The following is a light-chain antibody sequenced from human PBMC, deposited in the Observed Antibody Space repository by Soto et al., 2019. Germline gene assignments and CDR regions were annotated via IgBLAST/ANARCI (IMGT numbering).Light chain of an antibody. Sequence: QSVLTQPPSASGSPGQSVTISCTGTSSDVGGYNYVSWYQQHPGKAPRLMIYEVSKRPSGVPDRFSGSKSGSTASLTVSGLQAEDEADYYCSSYAGSNTSVFGTGTKVTVL. CDR2: EVS. CDR3: SSYAGSNTSV. V-gene: IGLV2-8*01. J-gene: IGLJ1*01. CDR1: SSDVGGYNY.